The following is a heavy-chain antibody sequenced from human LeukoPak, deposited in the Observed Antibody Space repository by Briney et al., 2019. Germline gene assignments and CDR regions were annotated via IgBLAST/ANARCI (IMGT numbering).Heavy chain of an antibody. D-gene: IGHD2-2*01. CDR1: GFTFSSYW. CDR2: IRYDGSNK. J-gene: IGHJ4*02. Sequence: GGSLRLSCAASGFTFSSYWMSWVRQAPGKGLEWVAFIRYDGSNKYYADSVKGRFTISRDNSKNTLYLQMNSLRAEDTAVYYCAKAIVVVPAAPDYWGQGTLVTVSS. V-gene: IGHV3-30*02. CDR3: AKAIVVVPAAPDY.